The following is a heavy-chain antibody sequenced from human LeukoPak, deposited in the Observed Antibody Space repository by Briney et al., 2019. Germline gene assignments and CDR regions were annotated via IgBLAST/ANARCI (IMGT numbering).Heavy chain of an antibody. Sequence: SETLSLTCTVSGGSISSYYWSWIRQPPGKGLEWIGYIYYSGSTNYNPSLKSRVTISVDTSKNQFSLKLSSVTAADTAVYSCARDYGDYGLDYWGQGTLVTVSS. V-gene: IGHV4-59*01. CDR3: ARDYGDYGLDY. D-gene: IGHD4-17*01. CDR1: GGSISSYY. J-gene: IGHJ4*02. CDR2: IYYSGST.